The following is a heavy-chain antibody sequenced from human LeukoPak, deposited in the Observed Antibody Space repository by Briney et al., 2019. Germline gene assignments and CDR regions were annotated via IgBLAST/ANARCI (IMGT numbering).Heavy chain of an antibody. CDR1: GGYISSYY. V-gene: IGHV4-4*07. CDR2: IYTSGST. Sequence: PSETLSLTCTVSGGYISSYYWSWIRQPAGKGLEWIGRIYTSGSTNYNPSLKSRVTMSVDTSKNQFSLKLSSVTAADTAVYYCAFRNYDSSGSNAFDIWGQGTMVTVSS. D-gene: IGHD3-22*01. CDR3: AFRNYDSSGSNAFDI. J-gene: IGHJ3*02.